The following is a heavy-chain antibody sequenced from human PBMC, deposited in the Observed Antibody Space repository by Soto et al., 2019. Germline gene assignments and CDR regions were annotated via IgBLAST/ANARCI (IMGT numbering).Heavy chain of an antibody. D-gene: IGHD5-18*01. V-gene: IGHV4-59*08. J-gene: IGHJ4*02. CDR1: GGSISNYY. CDR2: IYYSGST. Sequence: QVQLQESGPGLVKPSETLSLTCIVSGGSISNYYWSWIRQPPVKGLEWIGYIYYSGSTNYHPSLQRRVTISVDTSKHQFSLKLSSVTAADTAVYYCARHRYSYGVYYFDYWGQGTLVTVSS. CDR3: ARHRYSYGVYYFDY.